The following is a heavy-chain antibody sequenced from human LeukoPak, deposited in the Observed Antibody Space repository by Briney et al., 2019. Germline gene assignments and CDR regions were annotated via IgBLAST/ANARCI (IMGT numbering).Heavy chain of an antibody. D-gene: IGHD4-23*01. Sequence: GRSLRLSCAASGFTFSSYGMHWVRQAPGKGPEWVAVISYDGSNKYYADSVKGRFTISRDNSKSTLYLQMNSLRAEDTAVYYCAKTADYGGSDYWGQGTLVTVSS. J-gene: IGHJ4*02. CDR1: GFTFSSYG. CDR3: AKTADYGGSDY. CDR2: ISYDGSNK. V-gene: IGHV3-30*18.